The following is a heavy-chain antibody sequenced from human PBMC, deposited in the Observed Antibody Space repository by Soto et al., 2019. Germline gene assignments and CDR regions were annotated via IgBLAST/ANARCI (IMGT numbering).Heavy chain of an antibody. J-gene: IGHJ3*02. CDR3: ARCLIGNGYSHGYSPHDAFDI. Sequence: SVKVSCKASGGTFSSYAISWVRQAPGQGLEWMGGIIPIFGTANYAQKFQGRVTITADESTSTAYMELSSLRSEDTAVYYCARCLIGNGYSHGYSPHDAFDIWGQGTMVTVSS. CDR1: GGTFSSYA. V-gene: IGHV1-69*13. CDR2: IIPIFGTA. D-gene: IGHD5-18*01.